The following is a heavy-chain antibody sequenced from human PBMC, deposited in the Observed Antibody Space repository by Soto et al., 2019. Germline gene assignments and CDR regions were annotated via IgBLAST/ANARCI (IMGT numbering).Heavy chain of an antibody. Sequence: ASVKVSCKGSGYSFTSYWIGWVRQMPGKGLEWMGIIYPGDSDTRYSPSFQGQVTISADKSISTAYLQWSSLKASDTAMYYCATLRYCSSTSCSFQFDPWGQGTLVTVSS. CDR2: IYPGDSDT. V-gene: IGHV5-51*01. CDR3: ATLRYCSSTSCSFQFDP. D-gene: IGHD2-2*01. J-gene: IGHJ5*02. CDR1: GYSFTSYW.